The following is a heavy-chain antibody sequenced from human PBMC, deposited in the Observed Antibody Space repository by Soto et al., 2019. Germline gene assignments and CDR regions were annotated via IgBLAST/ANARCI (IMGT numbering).Heavy chain of an antibody. CDR3: ARQRWSMVADTSYYFDY. J-gene: IGHJ4*02. CDR2: ISWNSGSI. V-gene: IGHV3-9*01. CDR1: GFTFDDYA. D-gene: IGHD2-15*01. Sequence: EVQLVESGGGLVQPGRSLRLSCAASGFTFDDYAMHWVRQAPGKGLEWVSGISWNSGSIGYADSVKGRFTISRDNAKNSLYLQMNSLRAEDTALYYCARQRWSMVADTSYYFDYWGQGTLVTVSS.